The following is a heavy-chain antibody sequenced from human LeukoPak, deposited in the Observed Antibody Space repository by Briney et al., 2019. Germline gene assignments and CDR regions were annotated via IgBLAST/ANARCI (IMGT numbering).Heavy chain of an antibody. Sequence: PGGSLRLSCSASGFTFNSYGMHWVRQAPGKGLEWWAVIWYDGSNKYYADSVKGRFTISRDTSKNTLYLQMNSLRAEDTAVYYCAKDPDYSNYGWFDPWGQGTLVTVSS. J-gene: IGHJ5*02. CDR3: AKDPDYSNYGWFDP. V-gene: IGHV3-33*06. D-gene: IGHD4-11*01. CDR2: IWYDGSNK. CDR1: GFTFNSYG.